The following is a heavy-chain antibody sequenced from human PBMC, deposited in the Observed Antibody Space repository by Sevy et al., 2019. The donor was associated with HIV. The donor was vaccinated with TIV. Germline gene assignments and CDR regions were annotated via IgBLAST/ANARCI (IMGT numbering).Heavy chain of an antibody. Sequence: GGSLRLSCAASGFTVSSNYMSWVRQAPGKGLEWVSVIYSGGSTYYADSVKGRFTISRDNSKNTLYLQMNSLRAEDTAVYYCARGPGYGSSWYHSAYYFDYWGQGTLVTVSS. D-gene: IGHD6-13*01. J-gene: IGHJ4*02. CDR1: GFTVSSNY. V-gene: IGHV3-53*01. CDR2: IYSGGST. CDR3: ARGPGYGSSWYHSAYYFDY.